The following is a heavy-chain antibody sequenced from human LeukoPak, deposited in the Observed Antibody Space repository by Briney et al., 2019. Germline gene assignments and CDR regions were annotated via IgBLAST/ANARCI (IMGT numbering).Heavy chain of an antibody. V-gene: IGHV1-18*01. CDR1: GYXFTSYD. D-gene: IGHD5-12*01. Sequence: ASVKVSCKASGYXFTSYDMTWVRQAPGQGLERMGWITPYNGNTNYAQKLQGRVTMTTDTSTSTAYMELRSLRSDDTAVYYCARDSDYSGYDWFVYWGQGTLVTVSS. CDR2: ITPYNGNT. J-gene: IGHJ4*02. CDR3: ARDSDYSGYDWFVY.